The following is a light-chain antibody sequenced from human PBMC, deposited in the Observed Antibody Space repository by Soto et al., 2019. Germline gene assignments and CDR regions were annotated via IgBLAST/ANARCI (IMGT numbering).Light chain of an antibody. CDR1: QSISSY. CDR3: QRSYSTRWT. V-gene: IGKV1-39*01. Sequence: DIQMTQSPSSLSASVGDRVTITCRASQSISSYLNWYQQKPGKAPKLLIYAASSLQSGVPSRFSGSGSGTEFTLTISSLQREDFATYYCQRSYSTRWTFGQGTNVEIK. J-gene: IGKJ1*01. CDR2: AAS.